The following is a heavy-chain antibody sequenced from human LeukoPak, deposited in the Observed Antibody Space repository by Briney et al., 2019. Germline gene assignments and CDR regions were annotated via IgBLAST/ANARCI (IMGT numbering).Heavy chain of an antibody. CDR2: IYYSGST. V-gene: IGHV4-39*01. CDR3: ARGEYYDILTGYYKKNWFDP. CDR1: GGSITSYY. D-gene: IGHD3-9*01. Sequence: SETLSLTCTVSGGSITSYYWGWIRQPPGKGLEWIGSIYYSGSTYYNPSLKSRVTISVDTSKNQFSLKLSSVTAADTAVYYCARGEYYDILTGYYKKNWFDPWGQGTLVTVSS. J-gene: IGHJ5*02.